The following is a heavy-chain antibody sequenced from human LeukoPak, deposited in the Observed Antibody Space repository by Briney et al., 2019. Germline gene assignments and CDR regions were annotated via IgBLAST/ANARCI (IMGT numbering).Heavy chain of an antibody. J-gene: IGHJ4*02. Sequence: PGGSLRLSCAASGFTFSTYSMNWVRQTPGKGLEWVSSISSSSSHIYYADSVKGRFTISRDNAKNSLYLQMNSLRAEDTAVYYCARLVGYYGSVGCWGQGTLVTVSS. D-gene: IGHD3-22*01. CDR3: ARLVGYYGSVGC. V-gene: IGHV3-21*01. CDR2: ISSSSSHI. CDR1: GFTFSTYS.